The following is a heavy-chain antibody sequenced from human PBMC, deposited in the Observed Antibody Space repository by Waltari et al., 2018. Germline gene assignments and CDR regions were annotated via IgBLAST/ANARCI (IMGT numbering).Heavy chain of an antibody. CDR2: IYYSGST. CDR3: ARGVGATDY. CDR1: GGSISSYY. D-gene: IGHD1-26*01. J-gene: IGHJ4*02. Sequence: QVQLQESGPGLVKPSETLSLTCTVSGGSISSYYWSWIRQPPGRGLEGIGYIYYSGSTNYNPSLKSRVTIAVDTTKNQFSLKLSSVTAADTAVYYCARGVGATDYWGQGTLVTVSS. V-gene: IGHV4-59*01.